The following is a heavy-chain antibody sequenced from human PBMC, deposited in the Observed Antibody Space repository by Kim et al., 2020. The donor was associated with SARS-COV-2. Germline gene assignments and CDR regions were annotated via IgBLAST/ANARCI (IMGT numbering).Heavy chain of an antibody. CDR1: GFTVSSNY. CDR2: IYSGGST. Sequence: GGSLRLSCAASGFTVSSNYMSWVRQAPGKGLEWVSVIYSGGSTYYADSVKGRFTISRDNSKNTLYLQMNSLRAEDTAVYYCARGCSGGSSQTDAFDIWGQGTMVTVSS. V-gene: IGHV3-66*01. D-gene: IGHD2-15*01. J-gene: IGHJ3*02. CDR3: ARGCSGGSSQTDAFDI.